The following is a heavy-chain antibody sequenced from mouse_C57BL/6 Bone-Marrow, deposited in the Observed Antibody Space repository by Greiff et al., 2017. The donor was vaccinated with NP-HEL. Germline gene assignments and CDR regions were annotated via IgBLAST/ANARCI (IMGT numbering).Heavy chain of an antibody. CDR2: INPNNGGT. Sequence: EVQLQQSGPELAKPGASVKIPCKASGYTFTDYNMDWVKQSHGKSLEWIGDINPNNGGTIYNQKFKGKATLTVDKSSSTAYMELRSLTSEDTAVYYCARRSLAGTLYAMDYWGQGTSVTVSS. CDR3: ARRSLAGTLYAMDY. CDR1: GYTFTDYN. V-gene: IGHV1-18*01. D-gene: IGHD6-1*01. J-gene: IGHJ4*01.